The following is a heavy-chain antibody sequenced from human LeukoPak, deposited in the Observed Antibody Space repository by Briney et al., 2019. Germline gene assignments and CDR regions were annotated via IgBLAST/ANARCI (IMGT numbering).Heavy chain of an antibody. CDR1: GYTFTGYY. CDR3: AREPGISHAPYYYYYMDV. Sequence: GASVKVSFKASGYTFTGYYMHWVRQAPGQGLEWMGWINPNSGGTNYAQKFQGRVTMTRDTSISTAYMELSRLRSDDTAVYYCAREPGISHAPYYYYYMDVWGKGTTVTISS. V-gene: IGHV1-2*02. D-gene: IGHD1-26*01. J-gene: IGHJ6*03. CDR2: INPNSGGT.